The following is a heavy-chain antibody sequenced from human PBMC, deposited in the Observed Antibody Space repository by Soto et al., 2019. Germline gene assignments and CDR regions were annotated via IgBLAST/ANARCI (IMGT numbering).Heavy chain of an antibody. V-gene: IGHV1-69*13. CDR1: RGTFTDYA. CDR3: ARDRAGYYSHFVY. CDR2: IMPFFGSG. Sequence: ASVKVSCKALRGTFTDYAFSWVRQAPGQGLEWMGGIMPFFGSGDYAQKFQGRINITADESTSSVYLELTSLRSEDTAVYYCARDRAGYYSHFVYWGQGTLVTVSS. D-gene: IGHD3-22*01. J-gene: IGHJ4*02.